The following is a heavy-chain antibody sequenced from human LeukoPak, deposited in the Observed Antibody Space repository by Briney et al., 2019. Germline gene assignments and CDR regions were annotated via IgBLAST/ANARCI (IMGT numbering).Heavy chain of an antibody. Sequence: PGGSPRLSCAASGFTFSSYSMNWVRQAPGKGLEWVSSISSSSSYIYYADSVKGRFTISRDNAKNSLYLQMNSLRAEDTAVYYCARVGVSSSRDPFDYWGQGTLVTVSS. D-gene: IGHD6-13*01. CDR2: ISSSSSYI. CDR3: ARVGVSSSRDPFDY. J-gene: IGHJ4*02. CDR1: GFTFSSYS. V-gene: IGHV3-21*01.